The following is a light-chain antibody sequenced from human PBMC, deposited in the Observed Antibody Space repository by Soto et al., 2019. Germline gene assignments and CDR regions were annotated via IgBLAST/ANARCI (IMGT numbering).Light chain of an antibody. CDR2: GAS. CDR3: QQYGSSTMYT. CDR1: QSISSSY. Sequence: EIVLTQSPATLSLSPGERATLSCRASQSISSSYLAWYQQKPGQAPRLLIYGASSRATGIPDTFSGSGSGTDFTLTISRLEPEDFAVYYCQQYGSSTMYTFGQGTKLEIK. V-gene: IGKV3-20*01. J-gene: IGKJ2*01.